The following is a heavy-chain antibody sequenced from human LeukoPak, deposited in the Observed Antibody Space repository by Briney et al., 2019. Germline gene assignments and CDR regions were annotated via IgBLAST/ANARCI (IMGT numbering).Heavy chain of an antibody. V-gene: IGHV3-21*01. J-gene: IGHJ3*02. Sequence: PGGSLRLSCAASGFTFSSYSMNWVRQAPGKGLEWVSSISRSSSYIYYADSVKGRFTISRDNAKNSLYLQMNSLRAEDTAVYYCARGRITIFGVVMPDAFDIWGQGTMVTVSS. D-gene: IGHD3-3*01. CDR1: GFTFSSYS. CDR2: ISRSSSYI. CDR3: ARGRITIFGVVMPDAFDI.